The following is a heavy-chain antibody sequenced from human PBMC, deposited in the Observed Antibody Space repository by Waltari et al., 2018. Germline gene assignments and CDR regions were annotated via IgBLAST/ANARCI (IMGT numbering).Heavy chain of an antibody. CDR3: ATGGWGFYLGY. J-gene: IGHJ4*02. CDR2: IRSDSSYM. V-gene: IGHV3-21*02. CDR1: GLSFSSYN. D-gene: IGHD7-27*01. Sequence: EVQLLESGGGLVRPGGSLRLSCAASGLSFSSYNLNWVRQPPGKGLGWVSSIRSDSSYMHYADAVKCRFTISRDNAKNSLYLQLNSLRAEDTAVYYCATGGWGFYLGYWGQGTLVTVSS.